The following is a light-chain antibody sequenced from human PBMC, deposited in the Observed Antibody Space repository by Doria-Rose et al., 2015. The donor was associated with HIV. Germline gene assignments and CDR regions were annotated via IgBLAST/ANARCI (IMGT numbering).Light chain of an antibody. V-gene: IGKV3-20*01. CDR3: HQYGTSWT. CDR1: QSFSSTY. Sequence: EIVLTQSPGTLSLSPGERATLSRRASQSFSSTYLDWYQQKPGQAPSLLIYDGSTRATGIPDRFSASESGTDFTLTINRLEPEDFALYYCHQYGTSWTFGQGTKVEI. J-gene: IGKJ1*01. CDR2: DGS.